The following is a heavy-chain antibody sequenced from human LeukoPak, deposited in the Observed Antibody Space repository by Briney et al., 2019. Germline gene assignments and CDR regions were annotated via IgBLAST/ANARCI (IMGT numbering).Heavy chain of an antibody. CDR2: IKQDGSEK. J-gene: IGHJ6*03. CDR1: GGSFSGYY. D-gene: IGHD1-7*01. CDR3: PRTVTTFWGYHMDV. V-gene: IGHV3-7*01. Sequence: PSETLSLTCAVYGGSFSGYYWSWIRQPPGKGLEWVANIKQDGSEKYYVDSVKGRFTISRDNAKNSLYLQMNSLRAEDTAVYYCPRTVTTFWGYHMDVWGKGTTVIVSS.